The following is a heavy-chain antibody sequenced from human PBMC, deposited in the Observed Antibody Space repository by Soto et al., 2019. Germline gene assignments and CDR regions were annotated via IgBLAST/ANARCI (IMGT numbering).Heavy chain of an antibody. V-gene: IGHV4-34*01. D-gene: IGHD2-21*01. CDR2: INHLGSI. J-gene: IGHJ6*03. Sequence: SETLSLTCTVSGGSISSYYWSWIRQPPGMALEWIGEINHLGSINYNPSLKSRVTMSVDTSKNQFSLTLNSVAAADTATYYCARGGISHWAYFYYMDVWDRGTTVTASS. CDR1: GGSISSYY. CDR3: ARGGISHWAYFYYMDV.